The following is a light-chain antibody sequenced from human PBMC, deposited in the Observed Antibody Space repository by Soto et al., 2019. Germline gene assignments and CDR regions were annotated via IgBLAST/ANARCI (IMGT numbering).Light chain of an antibody. V-gene: IGLV1-47*01. CDR2: RNN. CDR3: AAWDDSLSGPDVA. Sequence: QSVLTQPPSASGTPGQRVTISCSGSSSNVESNYVYWYQQLPGTAPKLLIYRNNQRPSGVPDRFSGSKSGTSASLAISGLRSEDEADYYCAAWDDSLSGPDVAFGGGTQLTVL. J-gene: IGLJ2*01. CDR1: SSNVESNY.